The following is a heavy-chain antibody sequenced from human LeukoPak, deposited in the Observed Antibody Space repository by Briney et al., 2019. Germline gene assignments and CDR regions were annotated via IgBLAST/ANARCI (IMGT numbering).Heavy chain of an antibody. CDR3: ARTGRAPFQPMEDY. J-gene: IGHJ4*02. D-gene: IGHD3-10*01. CDR1: GYTFTGYY. CDR2: INPNSGGT. Sequence: GASVKVSCKASGYTFTGYYMHWVRQAPGQGLEWMGWINPNSGGTNYAQKFQGRVTMTTDTSTSTAYMELRSLRSDDTAVYYCARTGRAPFQPMEDYWGQGTLVTVSS. V-gene: IGHV1-2*02.